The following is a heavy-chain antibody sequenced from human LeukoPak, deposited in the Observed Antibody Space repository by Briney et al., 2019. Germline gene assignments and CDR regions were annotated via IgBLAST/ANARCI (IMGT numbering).Heavy chain of an antibody. CDR1: GFTFSSYA. CDR3: ARDQLEQWLAIDY. CDR2: ISYDGSNK. D-gene: IGHD6-19*01. Sequence: GRSLRLSCAASGFTFSSYAMHWVRQAPGKGLEWVAVISYDGSNKYYADSVKGRFTISRDNSKNTLYLQMNSLRAEDTAVYYCARDQLEQWLAIDYWGLGTLVTVSS. V-gene: IGHV3-30*04. J-gene: IGHJ4*02.